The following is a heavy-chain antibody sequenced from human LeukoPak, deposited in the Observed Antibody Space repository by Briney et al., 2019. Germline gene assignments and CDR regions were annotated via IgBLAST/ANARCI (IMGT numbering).Heavy chain of an antibody. V-gene: IGHV3-23*01. Sequence: GGSLRLSCAASGFTFSSYAMGWVRQAPGKGLEWVSAISGSGGSTYYADSVKGRFTISRDNSKNTLYLQMNSLRAEDTAVYYCAKAISSSWYRLQGWFDPWGQGTLVTVSS. J-gene: IGHJ5*02. CDR3: AKAISSSWYRLQGWFDP. CDR1: GFTFSSYA. D-gene: IGHD6-13*01. CDR2: ISGSGGST.